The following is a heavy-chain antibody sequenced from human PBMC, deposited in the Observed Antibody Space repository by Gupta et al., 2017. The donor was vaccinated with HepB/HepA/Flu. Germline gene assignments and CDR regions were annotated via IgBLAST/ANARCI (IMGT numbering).Heavy chain of an antibody. CDR1: GGSISRSNW. CDR2: IYHSGST. V-gene: IGHV4-4*02. Sequence: QVQLQESGPGLVKPSGTLSLTFAVSGGSISRSNWWSWVRQPPGKGLEWIGEIYHSGSTNYNPSLKSRVTISVDKSKNQFSLKLSSVTAADTAVYYCARDPPQLYCSSTSCTSTVMDVWGQGTTVTVSS. CDR3: ARDPPQLYCSSTSCTSTVMDV. J-gene: IGHJ6*02. D-gene: IGHD2-2*01.